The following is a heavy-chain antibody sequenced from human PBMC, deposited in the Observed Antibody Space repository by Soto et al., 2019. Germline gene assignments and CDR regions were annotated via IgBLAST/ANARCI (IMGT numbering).Heavy chain of an antibody. CDR3: AGDQVPNSSRLGDAFDI. Sequence: QVQLVQSGAEVRKPGASVKVSCKASGYTITSHYIHWVRQAPGQGLEWMGVINPSGGSTSYADKFQGRVTMTMDTSTSTVYMDLSSLRSGDTALYYCAGDQVPNSSRLGDAFDIWGQGTMVTVSS. CDR2: INPSGGST. J-gene: IGHJ3*02. V-gene: IGHV1-46*01. CDR1: GYTITSHY. D-gene: IGHD6-6*01.